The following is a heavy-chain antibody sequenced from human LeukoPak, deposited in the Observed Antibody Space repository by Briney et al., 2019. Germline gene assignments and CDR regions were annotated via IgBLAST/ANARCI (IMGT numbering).Heavy chain of an antibody. CDR3: ARVPGYSSGWSYFDY. V-gene: IGHV3-33*01. J-gene: IGHJ4*02. CDR2: IWYGGSIK. D-gene: IGHD6-19*01. CDR1: GLTFSSYG. Sequence: GGSLRLSCAASGLTFSSYGMHWVRQAPGKGLEWVAVIWYGGSIKYYADSVKGRFTISRDNSKNTLYLQTNSLRVEDTAVYYCARVPGYSSGWSYFDYWGQGTLVTVSS.